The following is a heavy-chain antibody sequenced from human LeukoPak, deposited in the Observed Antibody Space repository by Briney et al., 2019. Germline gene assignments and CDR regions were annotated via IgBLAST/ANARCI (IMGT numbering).Heavy chain of an antibody. J-gene: IGHJ4*02. V-gene: IGHV4-34*01. D-gene: IGHD3-22*01. CDR3: ARGRAQRVFGSGYYHTYYFDY. CDR2: INHSGST. CDR1: GGSFSGYY. Sequence: SETLSLTCAVYGGSFSGYYWSWIRQPPGKGLEWIGEINHSGSTNYNPSLKSRVTISVDTSKDQFSLKLSSVTAADTAVYYCARGRAQRVFGSGYYHTYYFDYWGQGTLVTVSS.